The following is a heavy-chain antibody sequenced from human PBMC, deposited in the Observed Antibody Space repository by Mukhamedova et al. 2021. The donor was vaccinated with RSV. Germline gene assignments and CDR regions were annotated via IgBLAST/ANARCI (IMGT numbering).Heavy chain of an antibody. J-gene: IGHJ4*02. Sequence: QSTWEGLEWVSAISGSDGRTYYADSVKGRFTISRDNSKNTLSLQMNSLRAEDTAVYYCAKAKFSGTSKTFDYWGQGTLGTVSP. CDR3: AKAKFSGTSKTFDY. D-gene: IGHD1-26*01. CDR2: ISGSDGRT. V-gene: IGHV3-23*01.